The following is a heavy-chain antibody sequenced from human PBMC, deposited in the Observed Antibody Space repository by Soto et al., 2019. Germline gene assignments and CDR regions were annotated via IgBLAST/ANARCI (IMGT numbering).Heavy chain of an antibody. CDR1: GGTFSSYA. J-gene: IGHJ4*02. V-gene: IGHV1-69*05. CDR2: IIPIFGTA. D-gene: IGHD3-9*01. CDR3: ARGSFGHLTGYPN. Sequence: SVKVSCKASGGTFSSYAISWVRQAPGQGLEWMGGIIPIFGTANYAQKFQGRVTITRDTSASTAYMELSSLRSEDTAVYYCARGSFGHLTGYPNWGQGTLVTVSS.